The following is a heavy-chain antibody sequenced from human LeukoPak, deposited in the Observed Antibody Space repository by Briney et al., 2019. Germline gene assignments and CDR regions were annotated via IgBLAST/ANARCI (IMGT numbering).Heavy chain of an antibody. J-gene: IGHJ6*03. Sequence: SQTLSLTCAISGDSVSSNSAAWNWIRQSPSRGPEWLGRTYYRSKWYNDYAVSVKSRITINPDTSKNQFSLQLNSVTPEDTAVYYCARDCTTIAVAGAYYYYYMDVWGKGTTVTISS. CDR1: GDSVSSNSAA. CDR3: ARDCTTIAVAGAYYYYYMDV. CDR2: TYYRSKWYN. V-gene: IGHV6-1*01. D-gene: IGHD6-19*01.